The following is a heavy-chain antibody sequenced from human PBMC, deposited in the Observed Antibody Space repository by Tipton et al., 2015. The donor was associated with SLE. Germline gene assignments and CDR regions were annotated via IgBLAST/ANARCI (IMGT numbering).Heavy chain of an antibody. D-gene: IGHD6-19*01. V-gene: IGHV3-20*04. CDR3: ARVQYSSGSYFFDY. J-gene: IGHJ4*02. CDR2: INWNGGST. CDR1: GFSFDDYG. Sequence: SLRLSCVASGFSFDDYGMNWVRQAPGKGLEWVSGINWNGGSTGYADSVKGRFTISRDNAENSLYLQMNSLREDDTAVYYCARVQYSSGSYFFDYWGQGTLVTVSS.